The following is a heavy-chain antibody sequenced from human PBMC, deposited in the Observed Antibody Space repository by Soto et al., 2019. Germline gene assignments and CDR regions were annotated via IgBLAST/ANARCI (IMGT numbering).Heavy chain of an antibody. CDR2: IIDSGDNT. CDR3: AKNTRPGSSDAFDI. Sequence: PGGSLRLSCAASGFTFSNYAMNWVRQAPGKGLEWVSSIIDSGDNTYYADSVKGRFTISRDNSKNTLFLQMNSLRAEDTAIYYCAKNTRPGSSDAFDIWGQGTMVTVSS. D-gene: IGHD5-18*01. CDR1: GFTFSNYA. V-gene: IGHV3-23*01. J-gene: IGHJ3*02.